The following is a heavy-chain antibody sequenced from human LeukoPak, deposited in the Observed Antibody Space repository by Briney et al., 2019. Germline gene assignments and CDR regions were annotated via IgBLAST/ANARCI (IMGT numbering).Heavy chain of an antibody. Sequence: GGSLRLSCAASGITFNTYAMNWVRQAPGKGLEWVSIISSSGSDTYYADSVKGRFTIARDNPQNTLYLQMNILRADDTAIYYCARQGEGTTDYWGQGTLVTVSS. CDR3: ARQGEGTTDY. V-gene: IGHV3-23*01. J-gene: IGHJ4*02. CDR1: GITFNTYA. D-gene: IGHD2/OR15-2a*01. CDR2: ISSSGSDT.